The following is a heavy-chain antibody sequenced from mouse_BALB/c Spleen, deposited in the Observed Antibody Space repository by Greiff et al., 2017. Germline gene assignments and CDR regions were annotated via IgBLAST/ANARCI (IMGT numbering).Heavy chain of an antibody. V-gene: IGHV5-17*02. Sequence: EVKLMESGGGLVQPGGSRKLSCAASGFTFSSFGMHWVRQAPEKGLGWVAYISSGSSTIYYADTVKGRFTISRDNPKNTLFLQMTSLRSEDTAMYYCARDGNYDAMDYWGQGTSVTVSS. D-gene: IGHD2-1*01. CDR3: ARDGNYDAMDY. CDR2: ISSGSSTI. J-gene: IGHJ4*01. CDR1: GFTFSSFG.